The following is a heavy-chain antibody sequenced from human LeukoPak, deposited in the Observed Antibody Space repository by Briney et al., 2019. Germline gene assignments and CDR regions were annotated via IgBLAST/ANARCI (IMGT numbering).Heavy chain of an antibody. CDR3: ARGARTPYSYGSGSYDF. D-gene: IGHD3-10*01. CDR2: MNPNNLYT. V-gene: IGHV1-8*01. J-gene: IGHJ4*02. Sequence: GASVKVSCTASGYTFSSYDINWVRPTSGQGLEWMGWMNPNNLYTGYAQQFQGRVTMTRNTSISTAYMELSSLTSEDTAVYYCARGARTPYSYGSGSYDFWGQGTLVTVSS. CDR1: GYTFSSYD.